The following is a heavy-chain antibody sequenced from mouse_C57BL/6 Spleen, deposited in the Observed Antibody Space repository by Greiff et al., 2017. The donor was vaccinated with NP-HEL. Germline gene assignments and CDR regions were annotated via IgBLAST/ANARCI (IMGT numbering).Heavy chain of an antibody. J-gene: IGHJ4*01. CDR2: ISYSGST. V-gene: IGHV3-1*01. CDR3: ARASYYYGSSWAMDY. D-gene: IGHD1-1*01. Sequence: VQLQQSGPGMVKPSQSLSLTCTVTGYSITSGYDWHWIRHFPGNKLEWMGYISYSGSTNYNPSLKSRISITHDTSKNHFFLKLNSVTTEDTATYYCARASYYYGSSWAMDYWGQGTSVTVSS. CDR1: GYSITSGYD.